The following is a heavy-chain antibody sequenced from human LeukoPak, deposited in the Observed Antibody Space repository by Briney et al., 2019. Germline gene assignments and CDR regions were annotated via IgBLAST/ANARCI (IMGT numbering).Heavy chain of an antibody. D-gene: IGHD3-10*01. V-gene: IGHV3-66*04. J-gene: IGHJ4*02. Sequence: GGSLRLSCAASGFTVSSNYMSWVRQAPGKGLEWVSVIYSGGSTYYADSVKGRFTISRDNSKNTLYLQMNSLRPEDTAVYYCAKLGMPRGVFQDSNFDNWGQGTLVTVSS. CDR2: IYSGGST. CDR1: GFTVSSNY. CDR3: AKLGMPRGVFQDSNFDN.